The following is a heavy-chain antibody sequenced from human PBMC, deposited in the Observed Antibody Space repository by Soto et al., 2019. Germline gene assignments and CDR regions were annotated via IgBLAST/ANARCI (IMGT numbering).Heavy chain of an antibody. CDR2: ITPILGIA. J-gene: IGHJ4*02. CDR1: GGTFSSYT. Sequence: QVQLVQSGAEVKKPGSSVKVSCKASGGTFSSYTISWVRQAPGQGLEWMGRITPILGIANYAQKFQGRVTITADKSTSTAYMELSSLRSEDTAVYYCARGSYGDYVTWYYFDYWGQGTLVTVSS. V-gene: IGHV1-69*02. CDR3: ARGSYGDYVTWYYFDY. D-gene: IGHD4-17*01.